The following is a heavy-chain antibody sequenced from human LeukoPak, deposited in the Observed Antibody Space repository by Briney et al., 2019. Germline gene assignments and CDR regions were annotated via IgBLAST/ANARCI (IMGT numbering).Heavy chain of an antibody. CDR3: ARGVAAAGKDYYYYMDV. J-gene: IGHJ6*03. Sequence: ASLRVSSTASLYTFTSYGISRGRHAPGQGLEWRGWISAYNGNTNYAQKLQGRVTMTTDTSTSTAYMELRSLRSDDTAVYYCARGVAAAGKDYYYYMDVWGKGTTVTVSS. D-gene: IGHD6-13*01. CDR1: LYTFTSYG. V-gene: IGHV1-18*01. CDR2: ISAYNGNT.